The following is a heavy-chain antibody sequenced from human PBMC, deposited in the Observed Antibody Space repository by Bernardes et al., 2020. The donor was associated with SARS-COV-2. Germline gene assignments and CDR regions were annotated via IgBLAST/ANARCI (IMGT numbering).Heavy chain of an antibody. CDR3: ARDTPYSSGDWFDP. J-gene: IGHJ5*02. CDR1: WDSFSSNSAA. D-gene: IGHD6-19*01. CDR2: TYYRSKWYN. V-gene: IGHV6-1*01. Sequence: QRPSLPFAISWDSFSSNSAAWTLLRQSPSRGLEWLGRTYYRSKWYNDYAVSVKSRITINPDTSKNQFSLQLNSVTPEDTAVYYCARDTPYSSGDWFDPWGQGTLVTVSS.